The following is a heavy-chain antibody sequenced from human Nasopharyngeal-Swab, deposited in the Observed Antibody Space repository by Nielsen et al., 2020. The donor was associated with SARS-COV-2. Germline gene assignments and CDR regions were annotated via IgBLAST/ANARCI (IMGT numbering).Heavy chain of an antibody. J-gene: IGHJ4*02. CDR1: GFTFSSYS. CDR3: ARDDGQWLNPVYYFDY. D-gene: IGHD6-19*01. Sequence: GVLKISCAASGFTFSSYSMNWVRQAPGKGLEWVSSISSSSSYIYYADSVKGRFTISRDNAKNSLYLQMNSLRAEDTAVYYCARDDGQWLNPVYYFDYWGQGTLVTVSS. CDR2: ISSSSSYI. V-gene: IGHV3-21*01.